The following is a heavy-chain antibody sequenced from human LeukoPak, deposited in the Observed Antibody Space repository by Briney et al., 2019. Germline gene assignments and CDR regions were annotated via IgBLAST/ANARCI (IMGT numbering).Heavy chain of an antibody. V-gene: IGHV3-74*01. CDR2: IDNDGSNP. CDR1: GFMFSNER. J-gene: IGHJ4*02. Sequence: QPGGSLRLSSAASGFMFSNERMHWVRQLPGKGLFWVSHIDNDGSNPTYVDSVKGRFTISRDNAKSTLYLHMNSLRPEDTGVYFCAISDPPLTYWGQGTLVTVSS. CDR3: AISDPPLTY. D-gene: IGHD2-21*02.